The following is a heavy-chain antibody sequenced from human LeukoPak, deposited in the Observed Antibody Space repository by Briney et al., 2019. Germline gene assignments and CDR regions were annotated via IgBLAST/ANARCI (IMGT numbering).Heavy chain of an antibody. CDR1: GFTFDDYA. J-gene: IGHJ3*02. CDR2: ISWDGGST. V-gene: IGHV3-43D*03. D-gene: IGHD3-10*01. Sequence: GGSLRLSCAASGFTFDDYAMHWVCQAPGKGLEWVSLISWDGGSTYYADSVKGRFTISRDNSKNSLYLQMNSLRAEDTAVYYCAGMVRGADDAFDIWGQGTMVTVSS. CDR3: AGMVRGADDAFDI.